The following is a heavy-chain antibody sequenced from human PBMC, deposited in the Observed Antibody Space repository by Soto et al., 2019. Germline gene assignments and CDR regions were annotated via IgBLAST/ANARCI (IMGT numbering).Heavy chain of an antibody. V-gene: IGHV1-18*01. D-gene: IGHD2-15*01. CDR2: ISAYNGNT. Sequence: QVQLVQSGGEVKKPGASVKVSCKASGYTFTTYDLSWVRQAPGQGLEWMGWISAYNGNTNYAPNLQGRVTMTTDTSTRTAYMELRSLRSDDTAVYYCASVLGYYYHMDVWGQGTTVTVSS. CDR1: GYTFTTYD. J-gene: IGHJ6*02. CDR3: ASVLGYYYHMDV.